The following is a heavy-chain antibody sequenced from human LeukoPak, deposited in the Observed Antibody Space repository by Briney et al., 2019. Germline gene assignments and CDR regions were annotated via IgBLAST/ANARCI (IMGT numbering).Heavy chain of an antibody. V-gene: IGHV4-31*03. J-gene: IGHJ4*02. Sequence: PSQTLSLTCTVSGGSISSGGYYWSWIRQHPGKGLEWIGYIYYSGSTYYNPSLKSRVTISVDTSKNQFSLKLSSVTAADTAVYYCARDGPGEDGYNYWDYWGQGTLVTVSS. CDR3: ARDGPGEDGYNYWDY. CDR1: GGSISSGGYY. D-gene: IGHD5-24*01. CDR2: IYYSGST.